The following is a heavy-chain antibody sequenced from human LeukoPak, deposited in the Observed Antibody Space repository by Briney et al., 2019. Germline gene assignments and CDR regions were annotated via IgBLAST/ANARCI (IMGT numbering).Heavy chain of an antibody. V-gene: IGHV3-23*01. CDR1: GFTFSSYA. D-gene: IGHD2-15*01. J-gene: IGHJ3*02. Sequence: HPGGSLRLSCAASGFTFSSYAMSWVRQAPGKGLEWVSAISGSGGSTYYADSVKGRFTISRDNSKNTLYLQMNSLRAEDTAVYYCANPILHEVVVAVSDAFDIWGQGTMVTVSS. CDR3: ANPILHEVVVAVSDAFDI. CDR2: ISGSGGST.